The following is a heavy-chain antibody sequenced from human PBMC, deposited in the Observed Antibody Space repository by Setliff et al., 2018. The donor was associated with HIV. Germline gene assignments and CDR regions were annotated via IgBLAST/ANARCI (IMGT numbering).Heavy chain of an antibody. J-gene: IGHJ5*02. Sequence: SETLSLTCTVSNVSINTYYWSWIRQPAGRAPEWIGRIYSSGSTNYNPFLWSRASISMDKPRNYFSLEMASMTAADTAVYFCVRNHEWALGTWGQGLLVTVSS. CDR2: IYSSGST. V-gene: IGHV4-4*07. CDR1: NVSINTYY. CDR3: VRNHEWALGT. D-gene: IGHD1-26*01.